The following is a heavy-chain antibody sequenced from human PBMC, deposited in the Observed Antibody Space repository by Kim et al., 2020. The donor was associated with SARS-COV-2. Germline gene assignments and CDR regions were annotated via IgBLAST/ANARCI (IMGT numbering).Heavy chain of an antibody. Sequence: GGSLRLSCAASGFDFSTYAMNWVRQVPGKGMESVSGFVGGGGGIYYADSVKGRFTISRDNSKSTLYLQMNSLRTEDTAIYYCAKDRRPDGKWEVDYWGRGSPVTVSS. CDR1: GFDFSTYA. CDR2: FVGGGGGI. J-gene: IGHJ4*02. CDR3: AKDRRPDGKWEVDY. V-gene: IGHV3-23*01. D-gene: IGHD1-26*01.